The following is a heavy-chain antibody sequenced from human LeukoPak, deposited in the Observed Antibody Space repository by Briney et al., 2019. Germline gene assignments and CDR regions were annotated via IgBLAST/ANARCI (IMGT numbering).Heavy chain of an antibody. CDR3: ATNICTSCYTGGPNYYYYYYMDV. D-gene: IGHD2-2*02. CDR1: GYTLTELS. J-gene: IGHJ6*03. V-gene: IGHV1-24*01. Sequence: ASVKVSCKVSGYTLTELSMHWVRQAPGKGLEWMGGFDPEDGETIYAQKFQGRVTMTEDTSTDTAYMELSSLRSEDTAVYYCATNICTSCYTGGPNYYYYYYMDVWGKGTTVTVSS. CDR2: FDPEDGET.